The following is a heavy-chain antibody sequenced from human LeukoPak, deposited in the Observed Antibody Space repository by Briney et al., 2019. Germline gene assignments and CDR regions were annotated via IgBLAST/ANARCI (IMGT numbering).Heavy chain of an antibody. V-gene: IGHV4-61*02. CDR3: ARGDYYDSSGYYYGHAFDI. J-gene: IGHJ3*02. CDR2: IYTSGST. CDR1: GGSISSGSYY. Sequence: SETLSLTCTVSGGSISSGSYYWSWIRQPAGKGLEWIGRIYTSGSTNYNPSLKSRVTVSVDTSKNQFSLKLSSVTAADTAVYYCARGDYYDSSGYYYGHAFDIWGQGTMVTVSS. D-gene: IGHD3-22*01.